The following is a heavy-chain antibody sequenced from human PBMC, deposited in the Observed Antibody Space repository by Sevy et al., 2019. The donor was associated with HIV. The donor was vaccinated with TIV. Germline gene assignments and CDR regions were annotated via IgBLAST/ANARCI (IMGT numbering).Heavy chain of an antibody. Sequence: GGSLRLSCATSGFPFSNAWMSWVRQAPGKGLEWVGRIKSYTDGGTTDFAAPVKGRFTVSRDESKTTVYLQMNSLKTEDTAVYYWVTVHGGNNYYRFDYWGQGTLVTVSS. CDR2: IKSYTDGGTT. V-gene: IGHV3-15*01. CDR1: GFPFSNAW. J-gene: IGHJ4*02. D-gene: IGHD3-10*01. CDR3: VTVHGGNNYYRFDY.